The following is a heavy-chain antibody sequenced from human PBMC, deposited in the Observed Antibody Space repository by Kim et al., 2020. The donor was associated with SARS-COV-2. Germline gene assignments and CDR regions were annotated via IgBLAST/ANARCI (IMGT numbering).Heavy chain of an antibody. V-gene: IGHV3-43*01. D-gene: IGHD2-21*02. CDR3: AKGLSIVVVTAIDY. J-gene: IGHJ4*02. Sequence: DYEKGRITRSRDNSHNSLYLQMNSLRTEDTALYYCAKGLSIVVVTAIDYWGQGTLVTVSS.